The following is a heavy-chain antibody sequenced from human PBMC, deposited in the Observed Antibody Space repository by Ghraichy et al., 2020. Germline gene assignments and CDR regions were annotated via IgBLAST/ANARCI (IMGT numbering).Heavy chain of an antibody. CDR1: GFTFSSYA. D-gene: IGHD5-24*01. CDR3: AKVQFVLRTHFDY. Sequence: GGSLRLSCVGTGFTFSSYAMSWVRQAPGKGLEWLAAITGSGGATFYADSVKGRFTISRDNSQNTLFLQMNGVRPEDTAVYFCAKVQFVLRTHFDYWGQGALVTVSS. J-gene: IGHJ4*02. V-gene: IGHV3-23*01. CDR2: ITGSGGAT.